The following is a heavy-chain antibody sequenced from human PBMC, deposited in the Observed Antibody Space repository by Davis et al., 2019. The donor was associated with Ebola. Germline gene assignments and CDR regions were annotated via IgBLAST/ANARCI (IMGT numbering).Heavy chain of an antibody. D-gene: IGHD6-19*01. CDR1: GFSLTTRGMC. CDR3: ARVISSGWHFFDY. V-gene: IGHV2-70*17. J-gene: IGHJ4*02. Sequence: SGPTLVKPTQTLTLTCTFSGFSLTTRGMCVAWIRQPPGKALEWLARIDWDDDKFYSTSLKTRLTISKDTSKNQVVLTMTRMDPVDTATYYCARVISSGWHFFDYWGQGSLVTVSS. CDR2: IDWDDDK.